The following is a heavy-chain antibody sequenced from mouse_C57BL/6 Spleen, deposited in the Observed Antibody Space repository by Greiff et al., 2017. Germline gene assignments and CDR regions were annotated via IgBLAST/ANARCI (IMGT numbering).Heavy chain of an antibody. CDR2: IDPETGGT. V-gene: IGHV1-15*01. CDR3: TREGNYDPYYAMDY. CDR1: GYTFTDYE. J-gene: IGHJ4*01. Sequence: QVPLQQSGAELVRPGASVTLSCKASGYTFTDYEMHWVKQTPVHGLEWIGAIDPETGGTAYNQKFKGKAILTADKSSSTAYMELRSLTSEDSAVYYCTREGNYDPYYAMDYWGQGTSVTVSS. D-gene: IGHD2-4*01.